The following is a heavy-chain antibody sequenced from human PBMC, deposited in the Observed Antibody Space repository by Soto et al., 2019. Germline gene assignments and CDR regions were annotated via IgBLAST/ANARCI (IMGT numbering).Heavy chain of an antibody. CDR1: GFTFSTYG. V-gene: IGHV3-23*01. CDR2: ISGSGYNT. D-gene: IGHD3-22*01. Sequence: EVQLLESGGTVVQPGGSLRLSCAASGFTFSTYGVSWVRQAPGKGLEWDSSISGSGYNTFYADSVKGRFTISRDNSNNTVHLLMNNLRADDTALYYCVKQLLSLIVVADAFDIWGQGTMVTVSS. CDR3: VKQLLSLIVVADAFDI. J-gene: IGHJ3*02.